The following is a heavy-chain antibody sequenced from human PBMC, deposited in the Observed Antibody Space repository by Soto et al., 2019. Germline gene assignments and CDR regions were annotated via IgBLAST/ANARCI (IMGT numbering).Heavy chain of an antibody. CDR2: ISDDGSST. CDR3: ARRHDSFFDY. CDR1: GFTLRSYW. J-gene: IGHJ4*02. V-gene: IGHV3-74*03. D-gene: IGHD2-15*01. Sequence: GGSLRLSCAASGFTLRSYWMPWVRQAPGKGLVWVSRISDDGSSTTYADSVRGRFTISRDNANYTLYLEISSLRAGDTGVYYCARRHDSFFDYWGQGTLVTVSS.